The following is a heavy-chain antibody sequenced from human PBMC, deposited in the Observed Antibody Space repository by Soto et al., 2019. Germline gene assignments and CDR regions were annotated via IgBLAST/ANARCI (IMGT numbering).Heavy chain of an antibody. Sequence: SETLSLTCTVSGGSISSYYWSWIRQPPGKGLEWIGYIYYSGSTNYNPSLKSRVTISVDTSKNQFSLKLSSVTAADTAVYYCARESSSSWDYYYYGMDVWGQGTTVTVSS. V-gene: IGHV4-59*01. CDR1: GGSISSYY. CDR2: IYYSGST. J-gene: IGHJ6*02. D-gene: IGHD6-13*01. CDR3: ARESSSSWDYYYYGMDV.